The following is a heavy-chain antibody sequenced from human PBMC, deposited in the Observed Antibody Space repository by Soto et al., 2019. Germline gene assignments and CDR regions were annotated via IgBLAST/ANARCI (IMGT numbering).Heavy chain of an antibody. V-gene: IGHV4-31*03. J-gene: IGHJ4*02. D-gene: IGHD4-17*01. CDR1: GGSISRGGYY. CDR3: ARSPEATVTAFDY. Sequence: QVQLQESGPGLVKPSQTLSLTCTVSGGSISRGGYYWSWIRQHPGKGLEWIGYIYYSGSTSYNPSLKSRVTISVDTSKNQFSLKLSSVTAADTAVYYCARSPEATVTAFDYWGQGTLVTVSS. CDR2: IYYSGST.